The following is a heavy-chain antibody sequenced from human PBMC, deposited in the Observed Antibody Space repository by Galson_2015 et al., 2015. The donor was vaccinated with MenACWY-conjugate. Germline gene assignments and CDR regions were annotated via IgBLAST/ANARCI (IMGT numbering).Heavy chain of an antibody. J-gene: IGHJ6*03. CDR1: GGTFSSYA. Sequence: SVKVSCKASGGTFSSYAISWVRQAPGQGLEWMGGIIPIFGTANYAQKFQGRVTITADESTSTAYMELSSLRSEDTAVYYCARSATALQYYYDSSGYYYDYYYYYMDVWGKGTTVTVTS. CDR3: ARSATALQYYYDSSGYYYDYYYYYMDV. V-gene: IGHV1-69*13. D-gene: IGHD3-22*01. CDR2: IIPIFGTA.